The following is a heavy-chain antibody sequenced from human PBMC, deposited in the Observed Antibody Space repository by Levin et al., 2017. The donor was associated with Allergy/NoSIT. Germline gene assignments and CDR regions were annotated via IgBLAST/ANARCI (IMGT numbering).Heavy chain of an antibody. V-gene: IGHV1-69*02. D-gene: IGHD3-10*01. CDR2: IIPILGIA. J-gene: IGHJ3*02. CDR3: ARGGPETYGSAPSDAFDI. CDR1: GGTFSSYT. Sequence: SVKVSCKASGGTFSSYTISWVRQAPGQGLEWMGRIIPILGIANYAQKFQGRVTITADKSTSTAYMELSSLRSEDTAVYYCARGGPETYGSAPSDAFDIWGQGTMVTVSS.